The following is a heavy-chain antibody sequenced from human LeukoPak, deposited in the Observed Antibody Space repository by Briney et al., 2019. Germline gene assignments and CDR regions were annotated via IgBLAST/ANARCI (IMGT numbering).Heavy chain of an antibody. CDR3: ARTYCRGGSCHFDY. J-gene: IGHJ4*02. Sequence: SETLSLTCTVSGGSISSYYWSWIRQPPGKGLEWIGYIYYSGSTDSNPSLKSRVTISVDTSKNQISLKLSCVTAADTAVYYCARTYCRGGSCHFDYWGQGTLVTVSS. CDR2: IYYSGST. CDR1: GGSISSYY. V-gene: IGHV4-59*08. D-gene: IGHD2-15*01.